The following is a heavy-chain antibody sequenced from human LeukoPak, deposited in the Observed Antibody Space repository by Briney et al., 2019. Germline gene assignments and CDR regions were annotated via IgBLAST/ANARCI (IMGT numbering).Heavy chain of an antibody. Sequence: SETLSLTCAVYGGSFRGYYWSWIRQPPGKGLEGGGEINHSGSTNYNPSLKSRVTISVDTSKTQFSLTLSSVTAPDTAVYYCARINNTEPMGNHPYPSYFASWGQGTLVTVSS. CDR2: INHSGST. D-gene: IGHD2/OR15-2a*01. J-gene: IGHJ4*02. CDR1: GGSFRGYY. CDR3: ARINNTEPMGNHPYPSYFAS. V-gene: IGHV4-34*01.